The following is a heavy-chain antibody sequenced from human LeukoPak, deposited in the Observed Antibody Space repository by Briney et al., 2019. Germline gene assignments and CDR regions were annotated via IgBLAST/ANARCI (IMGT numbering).Heavy chain of an antibody. J-gene: IGHJ3*02. CDR2: ISDSGGST. D-gene: IGHD1-26*01. Sequence: GGSLRLSCEAPGFTFSSYVMSWVRQAPGKGLEWVSVISDSGGSTYYTDSVKGRFTISRDNSKNTLYLQMNSLRAEDTAVYYCAKGRGRTGYDAFDIWGQGTMVTVSS. CDR3: AKGRGRTGYDAFDI. V-gene: IGHV3-23*01. CDR1: GFTFSSYV.